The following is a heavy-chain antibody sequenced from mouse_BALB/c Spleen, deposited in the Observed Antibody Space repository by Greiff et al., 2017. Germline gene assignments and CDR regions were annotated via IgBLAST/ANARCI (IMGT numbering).Heavy chain of an antibody. CDR1: GLSLTSYG. D-gene: IGHD2-1*01. J-gene: IGHJ4*01. V-gene: IGHV2-9*02. Sequence: VQGVESGPGLVAPSQSLSITCTVSGLSLTSYGVHWVRQPPGKGLEWLGVIWAGGSTNYNSALMSRLSISKDNSKSQVFLKMNSLQTDDTAMYYCARTGNYVAMDYWGQGTSVTVSS. CDR3: ARTGNYVAMDY. CDR2: IWAGGST.